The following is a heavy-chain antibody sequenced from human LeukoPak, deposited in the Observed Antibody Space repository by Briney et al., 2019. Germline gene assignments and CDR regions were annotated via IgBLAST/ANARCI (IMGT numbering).Heavy chain of an antibody. D-gene: IGHD6-19*01. Sequence: GGSLGLSCAASGFTFSSYGMHWVRQAPGKGLEWVAVISYDGSNKYYADSVKGRFTISRDNSKNTLYLQMNSLRAEDTAVYYCAKLEVAGTDYWGQGTLVTVSS. V-gene: IGHV3-30*18. J-gene: IGHJ4*02. CDR1: GFTFSSYG. CDR3: AKLEVAGTDY. CDR2: ISYDGSNK.